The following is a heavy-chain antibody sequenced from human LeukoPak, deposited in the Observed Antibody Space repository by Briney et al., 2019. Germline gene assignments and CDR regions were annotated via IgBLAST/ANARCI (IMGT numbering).Heavy chain of an antibody. D-gene: IGHD1-1*01. CDR3: ARGGSTGTNLNWVDP. V-gene: IGHV4-59*01. Sequence: SETLSLTCTVSGGSISNYYLSWIRQPPGKGLEWIGYIYYSGSTNYNPSLKSRVTISVDTSKNQFSLKLSSVTAADTAVYYCARGGSTGTNLNWVDPWGQGTLVTVSS. J-gene: IGHJ5*02. CDR2: IYYSGST. CDR1: GGSISNYY.